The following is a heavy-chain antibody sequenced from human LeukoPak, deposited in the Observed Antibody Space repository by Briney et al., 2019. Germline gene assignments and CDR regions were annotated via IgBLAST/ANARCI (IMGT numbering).Heavy chain of an antibody. CDR3: TRDPSHYYDSSGYYYN. Sequence: PGGSLRLSCSAYGFTFGDYGMSWFRQAPGKGLEWVGFIRSKAYGVTTEYAASVKGRFTISRDDSKSIAYLQMNSLKSEDTAVYYCTRDPSHYYDSSGYYYNWGQGTLVTVYS. CDR1: GFTFGDYG. V-gene: IGHV3-49*03. CDR2: IRSKAYGVTT. J-gene: IGHJ4*02. D-gene: IGHD3-22*01.